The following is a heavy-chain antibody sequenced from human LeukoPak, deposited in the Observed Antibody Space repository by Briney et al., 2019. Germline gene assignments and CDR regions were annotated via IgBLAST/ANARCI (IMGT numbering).Heavy chain of an antibody. CDR1: GGSISRSSYY. J-gene: IGHJ4*02. Sequence: KPSETLSLTCTVSGGSISRSSYYWSWIRQPPGKGLEWVGYIYYSGSTNYNPSLKSRVTISVDTSKNQFSLKLSSVTAADTAVYYCARSIVVVVAATRGSPYYFDYWGQGTLVTVSS. CDR3: ARSIVVVVAATRGSPYYFDY. D-gene: IGHD2-15*01. V-gene: IGHV4-61*05. CDR2: IYYSGST.